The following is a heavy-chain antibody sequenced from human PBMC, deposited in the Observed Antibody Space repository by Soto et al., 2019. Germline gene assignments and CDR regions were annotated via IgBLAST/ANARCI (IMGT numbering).Heavy chain of an antibody. CDR3: ARRVAVPGEHIDY. CDR1: GGSISGSY. V-gene: IGHV4-59*01. D-gene: IGHD6-19*01. Sequence: PSETLSLTCGASGGSISGSYWSWIRQSPGKGLEGLGYVYYTGRTDYSPSLRSRVSISVDTSKNEFSLRLGSVTAADTAVYFCARRVAVPGEHIDYRGQGT. J-gene: IGHJ4*02. CDR2: VYYTGRT.